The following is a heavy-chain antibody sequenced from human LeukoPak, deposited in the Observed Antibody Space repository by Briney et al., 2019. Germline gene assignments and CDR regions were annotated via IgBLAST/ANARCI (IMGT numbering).Heavy chain of an antibody. D-gene: IGHD3-10*01. V-gene: IGHV4-34*01. CDR1: GGSFSGYY. J-gene: IGHJ4*02. CDR3: ARGWYYGSGSYGAYFDY. CDR2: INHSGST. Sequence: SETLSLTCAVYGGSFSGYYWSWIRQPPGKGLEWIGEINHSGSTNYNPSLKSRVTISVDTSKNQFSLKLSSVTAADTAVYYCARGWYYGSGSYGAYFDYWGQGTLVTVSS.